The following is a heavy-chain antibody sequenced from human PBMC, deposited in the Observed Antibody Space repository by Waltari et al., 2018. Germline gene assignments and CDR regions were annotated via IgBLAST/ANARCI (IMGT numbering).Heavy chain of an antibody. V-gene: IGHV3-23*01. D-gene: IGHD6-13*01. CDR1: GLVFSTNA. J-gene: IGHJ4*02. CDR2: IGRGGET. Sequence: EVQLLESGGGLIQPGGSLRLSCAASGLVFSTNAMSWVRQSPGKGLECVSAIGRGGETHYTDSVKGRFTISRDNSKSSLYLQMNSLRAEDTAVYYCAKDLYWWTAADYWGQGILVTVSS. CDR3: AKDLYWWTAADY.